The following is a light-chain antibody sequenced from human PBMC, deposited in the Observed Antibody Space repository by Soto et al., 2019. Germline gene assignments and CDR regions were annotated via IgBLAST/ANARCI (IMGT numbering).Light chain of an antibody. J-gene: IGKJ3*01. Sequence: EIVMTQSPATLSVSPGERATLSCRASQSVSNNLACNQHKPGQAPRLLIYSASTRATDIPARFSGRRSGTEFTLTVRSLQSDDFSVYYCQEYDNWPPFTFGPGTRVDIK. CDR1: QSVSNN. V-gene: IGKV3-15*01. CDR2: SAS. CDR3: QEYDNWPPFT.